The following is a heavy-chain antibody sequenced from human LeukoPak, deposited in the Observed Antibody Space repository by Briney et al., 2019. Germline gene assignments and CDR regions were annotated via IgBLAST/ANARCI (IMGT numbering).Heavy chain of an antibody. V-gene: IGHV3-23*01. J-gene: IGHJ4*02. CDR1: GFTFSSYA. CDR2: ISGSGGST. Sequence: GASLRLSCAASGFTFSSYAMSWVRQAPGKWPESVSAISGSGGSTYYAVSVKGRFTISRDNSKNTLYLQMNSLRAEDTAVYYCAKVYYDSSGYFDYWGQGTLVTVSS. D-gene: IGHD3-22*01. CDR3: AKVYYDSSGYFDY.